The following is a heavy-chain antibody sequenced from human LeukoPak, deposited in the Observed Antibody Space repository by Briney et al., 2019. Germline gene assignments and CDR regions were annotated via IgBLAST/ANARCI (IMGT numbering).Heavy chain of an antibody. V-gene: IGHV4-34*01. D-gene: IGHD2-2*01. J-gene: IGHJ6*02. CDR3: ARVSSRQLPPYYYYYGMDV. CDR2: INHSGST. CDR1: GGSFSGYY. Sequence: SETLSLTCAVYGGSFSGYYWSWIRQPPGKGLEWSGEINHSGSTNYNPSLKSRVTISVDTSKNQFSLKLSSVTAADTAVYYCARVSSRQLPPYYYYYGMDVWGQGTTVTVSS.